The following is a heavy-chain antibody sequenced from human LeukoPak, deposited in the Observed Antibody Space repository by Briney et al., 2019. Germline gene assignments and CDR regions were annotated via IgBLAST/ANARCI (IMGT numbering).Heavy chain of an antibody. CDR2: IKSDGST. D-gene: IGHD3-22*01. V-gene: IGHV3-74*01. J-gene: IGHJ1*01. Sequence: PGGSLRLSCAASGFTFSTYWMHWGPQAPGKGRVWFSRIKSDGSTNYADYVKGRFTIFRDNAKNTVSLQMNSLRPEDTGVYYCARAPSEIGGYYPEYFRHWGQGTLVTVSS. CDR3: ARAPSEIGGYYPEYFRH. CDR1: GFTFSTYW.